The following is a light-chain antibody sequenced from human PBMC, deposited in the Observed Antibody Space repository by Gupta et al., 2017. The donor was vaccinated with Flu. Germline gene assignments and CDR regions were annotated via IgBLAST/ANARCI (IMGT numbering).Light chain of an antibody. CDR2: DNN. J-gene: IGLJ3*02. CDR1: SSNIGSNT. Sequence: QSVLTQPLSASGTPGQRVTISCSGSSSNIGSNTVNWYQQLPGTAPKLLIYDNNQRPSGVPDRFSGSKSGTSASLAISGLQSEDEAYYYCAAWDDSLNGRWVFGGGTKVTVL. CDR3: AAWDDSLNGRWV. V-gene: IGLV1-44*01.